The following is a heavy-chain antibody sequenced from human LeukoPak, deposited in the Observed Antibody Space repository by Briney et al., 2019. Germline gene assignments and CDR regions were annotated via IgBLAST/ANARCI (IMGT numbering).Heavy chain of an antibody. V-gene: IGHV4-31*03. Sequence: SETLSLTCTVSGGSISSGGNYCGWIRQHPGKGLEWVGYIYYSGSTYYNPSLKSRVTISVDTSKNQFSLKLSSVTAADTAVYYCASESTYRYNYWGQGTLVTVSS. J-gene: IGHJ4*02. CDR3: ASESTYRYNY. CDR1: GGSISSGGNY. D-gene: IGHD5-18*01. CDR2: IYYSGST.